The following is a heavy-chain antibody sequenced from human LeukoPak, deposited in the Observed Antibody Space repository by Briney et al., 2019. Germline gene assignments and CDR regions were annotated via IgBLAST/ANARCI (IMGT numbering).Heavy chain of an antibody. D-gene: IGHD3-16*02. J-gene: IGHJ4*02. V-gene: IGHV4-59*12. Sequence: AETLSLTCTVSGASIVRDYWSWVRQPTGTGLQWIGYVYETGSRNYNPSLERRVSISMDRSKNQFSLRLDSVTAADTAMYYCARGGYVWGSYRYPRKFDYWGQGTLVTVSS. CDR3: ARGGYVWGSYRYPRKFDY. CDR1: GASIVRDY. CDR2: VYETGSR.